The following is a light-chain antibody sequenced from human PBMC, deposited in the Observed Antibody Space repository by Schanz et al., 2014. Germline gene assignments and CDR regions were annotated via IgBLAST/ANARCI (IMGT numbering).Light chain of an antibody. CDR3: CSYAGSYTFHVV. CDR1: SNDIGDYNY. V-gene: IGLV2-11*01. J-gene: IGLJ2*01. Sequence: QSALTQPRSVSGSPGQSVTISCTGTSNDIGDYNYVSWYQQHPGKAPKLMIYEGSKRPSGVPDRFSGSKSGNTASLTISGLQAEDEADYYCCSYAGSYTFHVVFGGGTKVTVL. CDR2: EGS.